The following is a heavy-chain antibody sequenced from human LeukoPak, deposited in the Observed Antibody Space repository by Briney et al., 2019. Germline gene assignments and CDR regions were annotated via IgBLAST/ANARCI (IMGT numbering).Heavy chain of an antibody. Sequence: PGRSLRLSCAASGFTFSSYAMSWVRQAPGKGLEWVSAISGSGGSTYYADSVKGRFTISRDNSKNTLYLQMNSLRAEDTAVYYCAKDLSGIAAAGNDYWGQGTLVTVSS. CDR2: ISGSGGST. J-gene: IGHJ4*02. D-gene: IGHD6-13*01. V-gene: IGHV3-23*01. CDR1: GFTFSSYA. CDR3: AKDLSGIAAAGNDY.